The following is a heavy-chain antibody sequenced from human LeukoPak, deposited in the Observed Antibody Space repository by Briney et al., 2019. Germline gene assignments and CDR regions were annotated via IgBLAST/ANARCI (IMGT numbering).Heavy chain of an antibody. D-gene: IGHD2-15*01. Sequence: ASVKVSCKASGYTFTSYGISRVRQAPGQGLEWMGWISAYNGNTNYAQKFQGRVTMTTDTSTSTAYMELRSLRSDDTAVYYRAVAWSRYCSGGSCSGVFGYWGQGTLVTVSS. CDR3: AVAWSRYCSGGSCSGVFGY. V-gene: IGHV1-18*01. CDR2: ISAYNGNT. CDR1: GYTFTSYG. J-gene: IGHJ4*02.